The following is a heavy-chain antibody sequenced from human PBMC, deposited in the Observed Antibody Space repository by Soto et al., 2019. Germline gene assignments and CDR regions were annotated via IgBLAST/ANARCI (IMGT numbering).Heavy chain of an antibody. CDR3: ARDMYSDFGVVIMRTRREYGMDV. V-gene: IGHV1-18*04. D-gene: IGHD3-3*01. J-gene: IGHJ6*02. Sequence: QVPLVQSGAEVKKPGASVKVSCKASGYTFTSYGISWVRQAPGQGLEWMGWISAYNGNTNYAQKLQGRVTMTTDTSTSTAYMELRSLRSDDTAVYYCARDMYSDFGVVIMRTRREYGMDVWGQGTTVTVSS. CDR2: ISAYNGNT. CDR1: GYTFTSYG.